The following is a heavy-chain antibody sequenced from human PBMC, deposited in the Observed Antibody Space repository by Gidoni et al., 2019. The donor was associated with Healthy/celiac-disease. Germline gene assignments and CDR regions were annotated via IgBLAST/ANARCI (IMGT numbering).Heavy chain of an antibody. CDR1: GGSISSSGYY. D-gene: IGHD4-4*01. CDR2: IYSSGST. Sequence: QLQLQESGPGLVKPSETLSLTCTVSGGSISSSGYYWGWIRQPPGKGLEWIGSIYSSGSTYYNPSLKSRVTISVDTSKTQFSLKLSSVTAADTAVYYCASQYSNPRGYYYGMDVWGQGTTVTVSS. J-gene: IGHJ6*02. V-gene: IGHV4-39*01. CDR3: ASQYSNPRGYYYGMDV.